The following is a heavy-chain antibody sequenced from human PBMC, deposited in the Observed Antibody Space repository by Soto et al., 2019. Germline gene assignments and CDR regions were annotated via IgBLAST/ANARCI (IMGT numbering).Heavy chain of an antibody. CDR1: GFTFSSYG. CDR2: IWYDGSNK. J-gene: IGHJ3*02. V-gene: IGHV3-33*01. Sequence: QVQLVESGGGVVQPGRSLRLSCAASGFTFSSYGMHWVRQAPGKGLEWVAVIWYDGSNKYYADSVKGRFTISRDNSKNTRYLQMNSLRAEATAVYYCARAYQVVADIFGAFDIWGQGTMVTVSS. CDR3: ARAYQVVADIFGAFDI. D-gene: IGHD2-15*01.